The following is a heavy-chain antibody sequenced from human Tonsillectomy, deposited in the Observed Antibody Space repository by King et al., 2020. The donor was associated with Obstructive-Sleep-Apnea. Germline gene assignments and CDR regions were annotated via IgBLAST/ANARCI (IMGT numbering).Heavy chain of an antibody. CDR1: GVTFSSYW. J-gene: IGHJ4*02. V-gene: IGHV3-7*01. CDR2: INQDGNEK. Sequence: VQLVESGGGLVQPGGSLRLSCAVSGVTFSSYWLSWVRQPPGKGLEWVASINQDGNEKFYVDSVNGRFTISLDNANNSLFLQMYSLRAEDTAVYYCVSSRMIAVAGTRDYWGQGTLVTVSS. CDR3: VSSRMIAVAGTRDY. D-gene: IGHD6-19*01.